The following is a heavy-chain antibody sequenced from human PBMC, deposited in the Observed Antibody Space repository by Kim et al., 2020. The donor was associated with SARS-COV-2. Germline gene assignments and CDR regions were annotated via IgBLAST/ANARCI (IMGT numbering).Heavy chain of an antibody. J-gene: IGHJ3*02. D-gene: IGHD3-16*02. Sequence: SRVTISVDTSKNQFSLKLSSVTAADTAVYYCARPLGELSLYGTPTEAFDIWGQGTMVTVSS. V-gene: IGHV4-39*01. CDR3: ARPLGELSLYGTPTEAFDI.